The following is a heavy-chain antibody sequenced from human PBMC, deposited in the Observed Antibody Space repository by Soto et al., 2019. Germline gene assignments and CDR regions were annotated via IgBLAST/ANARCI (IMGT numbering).Heavy chain of an antibody. CDR3: TRDDSGLGIDY. CDR1: GFNFRDFW. V-gene: IGHV3-74*01. CDR2: IPSDGRDV. J-gene: IGHJ4*02. D-gene: IGHD1-26*01. Sequence: PGGSLRLSCDASGFNFRDFWMHWVRQPPGKGSEWVSNIPSDGRDVSYADSVRGRFTISRDDARNTLYLQMSDLRVEDTAIYYCTRDDSGLGIDYWGQGTQVTVSS.